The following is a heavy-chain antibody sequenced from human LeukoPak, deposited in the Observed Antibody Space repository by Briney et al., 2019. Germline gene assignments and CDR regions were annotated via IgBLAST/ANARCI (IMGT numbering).Heavy chain of an antibody. J-gene: IGHJ6*03. D-gene: IGHD5-18*01. CDR2: IKQDGSDK. CDR1: GFTFSSYW. Sequence: GGSLRLSRAASGFTFSSYWMAWVRQTPGKGLEWVANIKQDGSDKYYVDSVKGRFTISRDNAKNSLYLQMNSLRAEDTAVYFCARDGYIYGSGYSYYTDVWGKGTTVTVSS. V-gene: IGHV3-7*01. CDR3: ARDGYIYGSGYSYYTDV.